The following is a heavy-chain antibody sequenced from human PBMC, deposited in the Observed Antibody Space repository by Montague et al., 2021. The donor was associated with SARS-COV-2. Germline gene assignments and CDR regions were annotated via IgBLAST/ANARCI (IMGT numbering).Heavy chain of an antibody. V-gene: IGHV4-61*02. CDR3: ARDPYDTSGYYYVVFDI. CDR2: IYTSGST. Sequence: TLSLTCTVSGGSISSSTYYWSWIRQPAGKGLEWIGRIYTSGSTNYNPSLKSRVTISVDTSKNQFFLKLSSVTAADTAVYYCARDPYDTSGYYYVVFDIWGQGTMVTVSS. J-gene: IGHJ3*02. D-gene: IGHD3-22*01. CDR1: GGSISSSTYY.